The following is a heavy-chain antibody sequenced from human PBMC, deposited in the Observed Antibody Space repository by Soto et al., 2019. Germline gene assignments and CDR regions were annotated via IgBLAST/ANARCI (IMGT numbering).Heavy chain of an antibody. CDR1: GFTFSNYA. J-gene: IGHJ5*02. CDR2: ISSSGGST. V-gene: IGHV3-64D*06. D-gene: IGHD2-21*02. Sequence: PGGSLRLSCSASGFTFSNYAMHWVRQAPGKGLKHVSAISSSGGSTSYADSVKGRFTISRDNSKNTLFLQMSSLRPEDTAVYYCVKGTAWIQSWFDPWGQGTLVTVYS. CDR3: VKGTAWIQSWFDP.